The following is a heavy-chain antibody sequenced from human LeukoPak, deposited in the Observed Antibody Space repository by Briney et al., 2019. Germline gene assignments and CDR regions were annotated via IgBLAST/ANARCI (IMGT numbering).Heavy chain of an antibody. V-gene: IGHV5-51*01. CDR1: GYSFTSYW. Sequence: GESLKISCKGSGYSFTSYWIGWVRQMPGKGLEWMGIIYPGDSDTGYSPSFQGQVTISADKSISTAYLQWSSLKASDTAMYYCARSGQQLFTYNWFDPWGQGTLVTVSS. D-gene: IGHD6-13*01. CDR2: IYPGDSDT. CDR3: ARSGQQLFTYNWFDP. J-gene: IGHJ5*02.